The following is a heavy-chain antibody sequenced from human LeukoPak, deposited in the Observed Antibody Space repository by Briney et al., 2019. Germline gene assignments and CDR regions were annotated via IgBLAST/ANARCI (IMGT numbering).Heavy chain of an antibody. D-gene: IGHD5-24*01. CDR2: IIPIFGTA. V-gene: IGHV1-69*05. Sequence: ASVKVSCKASGGTFSSYAISWVRQAPGQGLEWMGGIIPIFGTANYAQKFQGRVTITTDESTSTAYMELSSLRSEDTAVYYCASSRDGYIPFDYWGQGTLVTVSS. CDR3: ASSRDGYIPFDY. CDR1: GGTFSSYA. J-gene: IGHJ4*02.